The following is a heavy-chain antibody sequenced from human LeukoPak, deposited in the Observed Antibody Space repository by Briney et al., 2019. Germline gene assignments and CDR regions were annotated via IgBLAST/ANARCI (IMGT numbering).Heavy chain of an antibody. CDR2: ISCSGST. CDR1: GGSISSANYY. J-gene: IGHJ4*02. D-gene: IGHD5-24*01. V-gene: IGHV4-30-4*01. CDR3: ARGGEGYNYVY. Sequence: SETLSLTCTVSGGSISSANYYWNWIRQPPGKGLEWIGYISCSGSTHYNPSLKSRATISADTSKNQFSLKSTSMTAADTAVYHCARGGEGYNYVYWGQGTLVTVSS.